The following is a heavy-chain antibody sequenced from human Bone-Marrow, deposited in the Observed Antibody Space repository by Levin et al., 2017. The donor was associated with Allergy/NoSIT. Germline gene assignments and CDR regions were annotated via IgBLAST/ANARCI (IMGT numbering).Heavy chain of an antibody. CDR3: ARIRRATYSSWGFDP. CDR1: GFSLSTSGMC. Sequence: SGPTLVKPTQTLTLTCTFSGFSLSTSGMCVSWIRQPPGKALEWLALIDWDDDKYYSTSLKTRLTISKDTSKNQVVLTMTNMDPVDTATYYCARIRRATYSSWGFDPWGQGTLVTVSS. J-gene: IGHJ5*02. CDR2: IDWDDDK. D-gene: IGHD6-6*01. V-gene: IGHV2-70*01.